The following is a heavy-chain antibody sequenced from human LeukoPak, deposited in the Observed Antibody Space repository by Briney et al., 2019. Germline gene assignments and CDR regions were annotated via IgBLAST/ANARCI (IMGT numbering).Heavy chain of an antibody. V-gene: IGHV4-39*01. Sequence: SETLSLTXTVSGGSIRSVDYYWGWIRQPPGKGLEWIGNIYYSGSTYYSPSLKSRLTISVDPSKNQFSLNLSSVTAADTAVYYCARHIYGTNSRVDYWGQGTLVTVSS. D-gene: IGHD4/OR15-4a*01. CDR2: IYYSGST. CDR3: ARHIYGTNSRVDY. J-gene: IGHJ4*02. CDR1: GGSIRSVDYY.